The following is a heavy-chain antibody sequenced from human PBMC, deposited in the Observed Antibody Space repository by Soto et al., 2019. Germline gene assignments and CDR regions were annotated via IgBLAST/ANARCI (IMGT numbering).Heavy chain of an antibody. Sequence: EVQVVESGGDLVQPGGSLRLSCAASGLTFSNHWMSWVRQAPAKGLEWVAKIKPDGSEKYYVDSVKGRFTISRDNAKNSVYLQMNSLRAEDTAVYYCARENTFTFDYWGQGTLATVSS. CDR3: ARENTFTFDY. D-gene: IGHD3-16*01. CDR1: GLTFSNHW. CDR2: IKPDGSEK. V-gene: IGHV3-7*05. J-gene: IGHJ4*02.